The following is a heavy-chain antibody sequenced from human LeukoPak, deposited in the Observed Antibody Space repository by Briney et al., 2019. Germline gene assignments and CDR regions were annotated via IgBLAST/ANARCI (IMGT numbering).Heavy chain of an antibody. J-gene: IGHJ4*02. CDR2: VHYSGTT. CDR3: ATGYGDFRVEGRYFYS. D-gene: IGHD4-17*01. Sequence: PSETLSLTCTVSGGSISSYDWSWVRQPPGKGLEFIGHVHYSGTTNYNPSLRSRVTISIDTSKKHFFLKLKSVTAADTAVYYCATGYGDFRVEGRYFYSWGQGTLVTVSS. V-gene: IGHV4-59*01. CDR1: GGSISSYD.